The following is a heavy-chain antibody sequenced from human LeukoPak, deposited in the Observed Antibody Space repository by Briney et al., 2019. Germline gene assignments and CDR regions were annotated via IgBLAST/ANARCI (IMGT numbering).Heavy chain of an antibody. CDR3: ARDGFIAAATDY. V-gene: IGHV3-21*01. CDR2: ISSSSSSYI. Sequence: PGGSLRLSCAASGFTFSSYSMNWVRQAPGKGLEWVSSISSSSSSYIYYADSVKGRFTISRDNAKNSLYLQMNSLRAEDTAVYYCARDGFIAAATDYWGQGTLVTVSS. D-gene: IGHD6-13*01. CDR1: GFTFSSYS. J-gene: IGHJ4*02.